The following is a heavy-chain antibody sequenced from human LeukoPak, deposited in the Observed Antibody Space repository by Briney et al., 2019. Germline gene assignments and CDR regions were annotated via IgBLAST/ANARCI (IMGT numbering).Heavy chain of an antibody. Sequence: GGSLRLSCAASGFTFDDYGMSWVRQAPGKGLEWVSGINWNGGSTGYADSVKGRSTISRDNAKNSLYLQMNSLRAEDTAVYYCAREVDTAMGNWFDPWGQGTLVTVSS. J-gene: IGHJ5*02. D-gene: IGHD5-18*01. V-gene: IGHV3-20*04. CDR3: AREVDTAMGNWFDP. CDR1: GFTFDDYG. CDR2: INWNGGST.